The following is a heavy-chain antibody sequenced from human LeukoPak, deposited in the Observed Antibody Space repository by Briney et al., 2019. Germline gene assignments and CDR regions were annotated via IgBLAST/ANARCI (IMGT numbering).Heavy chain of an antibody. CDR1: GGTFSSSA. Sequence: SVTVSCKASGGTFSSSAISWVRQAPGQGLEWMGGINTIFGTAKYAQKFQGRVTITADESTSTAYMELSSLRSEDTAVYYCARTTTVVTPWADNDHWGQGTLVTVSS. CDR2: INTIFGTA. CDR3: ARTTTVVTPWADNDH. D-gene: IGHD4-23*01. V-gene: IGHV1-69*01. J-gene: IGHJ4*02.